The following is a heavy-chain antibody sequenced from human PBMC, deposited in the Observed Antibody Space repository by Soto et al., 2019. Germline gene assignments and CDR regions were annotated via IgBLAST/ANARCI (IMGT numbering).Heavy chain of an antibody. J-gene: IGHJ4*02. V-gene: IGHV1-3*01. D-gene: IGHD3-10*01. CDR1: GYTFTSYA. Sequence: ASVKVSCKASGYTFTSYAMHWVRQAPGQRLEWMGWINAGNGNTKYSQKFQGRVTITRDTSASTAYMELSSLRSEDTAVYYCARDRWFGELSHYYFDYWGQGTLVTVSS. CDR2: INAGNGNT. CDR3: ARDRWFGELSHYYFDY.